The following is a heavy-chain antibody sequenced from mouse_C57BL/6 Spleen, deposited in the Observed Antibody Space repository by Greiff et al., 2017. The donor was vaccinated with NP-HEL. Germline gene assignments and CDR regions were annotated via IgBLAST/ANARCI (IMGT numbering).Heavy chain of an antibody. CDR1: GYTFTSYT. CDR3: ARYDGYLFAY. J-gene: IGHJ3*01. D-gene: IGHD2-3*01. Sequence: QVQLQQPGAELARPGASVKMSCKASGYTFTSYTMHWVKQRPGQGLEWIGYINPSSGYTKYNQKFKDKATLTADKSSSTAYMQLSSLTSEDSAVYYCARYDGYLFAYWGQGTLVTVSA. CDR2: INPSSGYT. V-gene: IGHV1-4*01.